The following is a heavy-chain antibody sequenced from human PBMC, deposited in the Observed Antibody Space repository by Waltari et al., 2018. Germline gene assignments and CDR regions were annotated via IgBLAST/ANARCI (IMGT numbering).Heavy chain of an antibody. CDR1: GCSISSSSYY. CDR3: ARGIQHYGSVDY. J-gene: IGHJ4*02. D-gene: IGHD3-10*01. V-gene: IGHV4-39*07. CDR2: IYYSGST. Sequence: QLQLQESGPGLVKPSETLSLTCTVSGCSISSSSYYWGWIRQPPGKGREWIGSIYYSGSTYYNPSLKSRVTISVDTSKNQFSLKLSSVTAADTAVYYCARGIQHYGSVDYWGQGTLVTVSS.